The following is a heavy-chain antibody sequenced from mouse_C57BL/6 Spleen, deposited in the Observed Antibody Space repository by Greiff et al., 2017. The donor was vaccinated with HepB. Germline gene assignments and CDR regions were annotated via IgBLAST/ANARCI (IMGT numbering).Heavy chain of an antibody. CDR1: GYTFTDYY. Sequence: EVKLVESGPVLVKPGASVKMSCKASGYTFTDYYMNWVKQSHGKSLEWIGVINPYNGGTSYNQKFKGKATLTVDKSSSTAYMELNSLTSEDSAVYYCAREQLTGTYFDYWGQGTTLTVSS. D-gene: IGHD4-1*01. CDR3: AREQLTGTYFDY. J-gene: IGHJ2*01. V-gene: IGHV1-19*01. CDR2: INPYNGGT.